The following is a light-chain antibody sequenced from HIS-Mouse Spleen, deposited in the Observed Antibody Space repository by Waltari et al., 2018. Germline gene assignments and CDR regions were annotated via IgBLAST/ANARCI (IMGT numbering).Light chain of an antibody. CDR2: KAS. V-gene: IGLV3-25*03. J-gene: IGLJ3*02. Sequence: SYELTQPPSVSVSPGQTARIPCSGDALPNQYAYWYQQKPGQAPVLVIYKASERPSGIPERFSGSSSGTTVTLTISGVQAEDEADYYCQSADSSGTYWVFGGGTKLTVL. CDR1: ALPNQY. CDR3: QSADSSGTYWV.